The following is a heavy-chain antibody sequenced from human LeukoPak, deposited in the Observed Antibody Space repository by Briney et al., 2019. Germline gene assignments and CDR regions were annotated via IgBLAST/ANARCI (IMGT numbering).Heavy chain of an antibody. CDR3: AKDATLYSAYHFDY. CDR2: ISGSGVST. D-gene: IGHD5-12*01. CDR1: GLTFRTYG. J-gene: IGHJ4*02. Sequence: GGSLRLSCVASGLTFRTYGMSWVRQAPGKGLEWVSTISGSGVSTYYADSVKGRFTISRDNSKNTLYLQMNSLRAEDTAVYYCAKDATLYSAYHFDYWGQGTLVTVSS. V-gene: IGHV3-23*01.